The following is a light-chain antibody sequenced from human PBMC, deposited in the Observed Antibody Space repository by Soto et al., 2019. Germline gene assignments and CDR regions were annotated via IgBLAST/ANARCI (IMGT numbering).Light chain of an antibody. V-gene: IGKV3-20*01. CDR2: GAS. J-gene: IGKJ4*01. CDR3: QQYNNWPPLT. Sequence: EIVLTQSPGTLSLSPGERATLSCRASQSVSSSYLAWYQQKPGQAPRLLIYGASSRATGIPDRFSGSGSGTEFTLTISSLESEDFAVYYCQQYNNWPPLTFGGGTKVDNK. CDR1: QSVSSSY.